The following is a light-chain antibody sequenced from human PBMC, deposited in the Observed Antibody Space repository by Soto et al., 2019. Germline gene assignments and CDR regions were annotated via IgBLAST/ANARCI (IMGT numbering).Light chain of an antibody. J-gene: IGKJ2*01. V-gene: IGKV3-15*01. CDR1: QNVGRN. CDR2: GTS. Sequence: EIVMTQSPDTLSVSPGEIATLSCRASQNVGRNVAWYQQRPGQAPRLLIHGTSTRAADIPARFSGSVSGTEFTLTINSLQPEDFVMYYCQQYTNWPPMSTFGQGTKLEMK. CDR3: QQYTNWPPMST.